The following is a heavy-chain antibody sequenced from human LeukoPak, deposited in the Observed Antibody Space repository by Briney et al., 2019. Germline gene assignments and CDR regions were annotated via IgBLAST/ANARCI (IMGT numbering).Heavy chain of an antibody. CDR1: GFTFSSYA. CDR2: ISGSGGST. V-gene: IGHV3-23*01. CDR3: AKDQRYSYGYIDY. J-gene: IGHJ4*02. D-gene: IGHD5-18*01. Sequence: GGSLRLSCVASGFTFSSYAMSWVRQAPGKGLEWVSAISGSGGSTYYADSVKGRFTISRDNSKNTLYLQMNSLRAEDTAVYYCAKDQRYSYGYIDYWGQGTLVTVSS.